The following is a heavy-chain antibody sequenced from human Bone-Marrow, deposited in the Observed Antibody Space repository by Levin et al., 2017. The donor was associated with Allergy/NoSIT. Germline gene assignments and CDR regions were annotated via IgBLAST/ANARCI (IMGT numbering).Heavy chain of an antibody. D-gene: IGHD6-19*01. CDR3: AREGLYSSMYDY. CDR2: INWNGGST. V-gene: IGHV3-20*04. CDR1: GFTFDDYG. Sequence: SGGSLRLSCVVSGFTFDDYGMSWVRQAPGKGLEWVSGINWNGGSTVYADSVKGRFTISRDSAKNSLYLQMNSLRAEDTALYYCAREGLYSSMYDYWGLGTLVTVSS. J-gene: IGHJ4*02.